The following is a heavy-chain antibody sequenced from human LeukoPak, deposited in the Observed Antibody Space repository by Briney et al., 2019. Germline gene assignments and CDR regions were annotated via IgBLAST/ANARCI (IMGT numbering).Heavy chain of an antibody. D-gene: IGHD3-22*01. Sequence: PPVKVHCKASGYTFTGSYLHWMRQPPGQGLEWIGWINPNSGGTKYAQNFQGRVSMTRDTSITTAYMELSRLRSDDTAVYYCARDDFYDVSGFDSWGQGTRVVVFS. CDR3: ARDDFYDVSGFDS. CDR2: INPNSGGT. CDR1: GYTFTGSY. J-gene: IGHJ4*02. V-gene: IGHV1-2*02.